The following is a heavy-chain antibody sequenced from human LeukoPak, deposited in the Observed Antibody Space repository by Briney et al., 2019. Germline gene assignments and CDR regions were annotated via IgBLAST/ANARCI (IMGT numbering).Heavy chain of an antibody. V-gene: IGHV3-20*04. Sequence: GGSLRLSCAASGFSFDDYGMSWVRQAPGKGLEWVSGINWNGGSTGYIDSVKGRFIISRDNAKNTLYLQMNSLRAEDTAVYYCAKDKGPLMITFGGVRSGAFDIWGQGTMVTVSS. D-gene: IGHD3-16*01. CDR1: GFSFDDYG. CDR3: AKDKGPLMITFGGVRSGAFDI. J-gene: IGHJ3*02. CDR2: INWNGGST.